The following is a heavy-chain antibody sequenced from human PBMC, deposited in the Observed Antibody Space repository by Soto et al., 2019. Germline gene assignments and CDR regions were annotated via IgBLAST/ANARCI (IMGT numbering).Heavy chain of an antibody. CDR3: ARGYGGFDDYGDYYYYYYMDV. Sequence: SETLSLTCAVYGGSFSGYYWSWIRQPPGKGLEWIGEINHSGSTNYNPSLKSRVTISVDTSRNQFSLKLRSVTAADTAVYYCARGYGGFDDYGDYYYYYYMDVWGKGTTVTVSS. J-gene: IGHJ6*03. CDR1: GGSFSGYY. V-gene: IGHV4-34*01. CDR2: INHSGST. D-gene: IGHD4-17*01.